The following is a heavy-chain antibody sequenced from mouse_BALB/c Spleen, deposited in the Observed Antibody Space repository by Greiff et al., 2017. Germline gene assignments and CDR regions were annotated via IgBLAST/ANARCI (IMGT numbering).Heavy chain of an antibody. CDR3: ARAWGYYAMDY. CDR1: GFTFSSFG. CDR2: ISSGSSTI. J-gene: IGHJ4*01. V-gene: IGHV5-17*02. Sequence: EVQLVESGGGLVQPGGSRKLSCAASGFTFSSFGMHWVRQAPEKGLEWVAYISSGSSTIYYADTVKGRFTISRDNPKNTLFLQMTSLRSEDTAMYYCARAWGYYAMDYWGQGTSVTVSS.